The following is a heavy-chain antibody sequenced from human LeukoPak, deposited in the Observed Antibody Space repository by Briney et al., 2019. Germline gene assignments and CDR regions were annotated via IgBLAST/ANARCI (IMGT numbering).Heavy chain of an antibody. CDR3: ARVGHPSVGPTGYFDY. CDR2: IYTSGST. V-gene: IGHV4-61*02. Sequence: PSETLSLTCTVSGGSISSGSYCWSWIRQPAGKGLEWLGRIYTSGSTNYNPSLKSRITMSVDTSKNQFSLKLSSVTAADTAVYYCARVGHPSVGPTGYFDYWGQGILVTVSA. J-gene: IGHJ4*02. D-gene: IGHD1-26*01. CDR1: GGSISSGSYC.